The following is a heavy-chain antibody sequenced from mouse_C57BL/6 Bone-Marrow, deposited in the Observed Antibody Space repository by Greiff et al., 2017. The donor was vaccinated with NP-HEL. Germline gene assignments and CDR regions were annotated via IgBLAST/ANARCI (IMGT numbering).Heavy chain of an antibody. Sequence: QVQLQQSGAELVRPGTSVKLSCKASGYTFTSYWMHWVKQRPGQGLEWIGVIDPSDSYTNYNQKFKGKATLTVDTSSSTAYMQLSSLTSEDSAVYYCARVPWFAYWGQGTLVTVSA. V-gene: IGHV1-59*01. CDR1: GYTFTSYW. J-gene: IGHJ3*01. CDR2: IDPSDSYT. CDR3: ARVPWFAY.